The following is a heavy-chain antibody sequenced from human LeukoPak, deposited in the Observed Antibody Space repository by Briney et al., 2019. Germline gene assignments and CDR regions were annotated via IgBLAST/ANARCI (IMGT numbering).Heavy chain of an antibody. V-gene: IGHV3-23*01. Sequence: HAGGSLRLSCAASGFTFTSYYMHWVRQAPGKGLVWVSRISGSGGSTYYADSVKGRFTISRDNSKNTLYLQMNSLRAEDTAVYYCAKAEPDGSGFDYWGQGTLVTVSS. CDR2: ISGSGGST. D-gene: IGHD3-10*01. J-gene: IGHJ4*02. CDR1: GFTFTSYY. CDR3: AKAEPDGSGFDY.